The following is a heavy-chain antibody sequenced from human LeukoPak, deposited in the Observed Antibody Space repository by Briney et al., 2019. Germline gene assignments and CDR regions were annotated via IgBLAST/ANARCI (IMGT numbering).Heavy chain of an antibody. CDR1: GGSISSYF. J-gene: IGHJ6*02. Sequence: SETLSLTCTVSGGSISSYFWSWLRQPPGKGLEWVGYYSGSTNYNPSLQSRVTISVDTSKNQFSLNLSSVTAADTAVYYCARDSNGGYSNGYSGGMDVWGQGTTVTVSS. D-gene: IGHD5-18*01. V-gene: IGHV4-59*01. CDR3: ARDSNGGYSNGYSGGMDV. CDR2: YSGST.